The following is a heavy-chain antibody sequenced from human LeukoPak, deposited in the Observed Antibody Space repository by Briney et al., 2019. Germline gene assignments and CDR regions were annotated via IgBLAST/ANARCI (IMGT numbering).Heavy chain of an antibody. Sequence: GGSLRLSCAASGFTFSSYWMHWVRQAPGKGLVWVSRINSDGSSTTYTDSVKGRFIISRDNAKNALYLQMNSLRAEDTAVYYCARTRSSGYLTSDYWGQGILVTVSS. J-gene: IGHJ4*02. D-gene: IGHD3-22*01. V-gene: IGHV3-74*01. CDR3: ARTRSSGYLTSDY. CDR2: INSDGSST. CDR1: GFTFSSYW.